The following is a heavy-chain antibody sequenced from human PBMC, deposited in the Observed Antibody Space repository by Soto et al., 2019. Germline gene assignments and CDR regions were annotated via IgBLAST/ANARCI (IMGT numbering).Heavy chain of an antibody. D-gene: IGHD3-3*01. Sequence: QVQLVESGGGVVQPGRSLRLSCAASGFTLSDYAIHWVRQAPGKGLEWVAALSYDGSKEFYADSVKGRFTVSRDSSKNTLFLQMDSLRTDDTAIYYCARLHITMLASDAFDIWGQGTMVTVSS. CDR3: ARLHITMLASDAFDI. CDR2: LSYDGSKE. V-gene: IGHV3-30-3*01. CDR1: GFTLSDYA. J-gene: IGHJ3*02.